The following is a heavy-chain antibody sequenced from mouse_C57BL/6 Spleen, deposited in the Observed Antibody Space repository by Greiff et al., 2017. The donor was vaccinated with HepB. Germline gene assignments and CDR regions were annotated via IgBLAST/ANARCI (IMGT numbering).Heavy chain of an antibody. CDR2: IHPSDSDT. Sequence: QVQLQQPGAELVKPGASVKVSCKASGYTFTSYWMHWVKQRPGQGLEWIGRIHPSDSDTNYNQKFKGKATWTVDRASSAAYMQLSSLTSADAAVSCGAIDYDCHGGFAYWGQGTLVTVSA. CDR1: GYTFTSYW. D-gene: IGHD2-4*01. V-gene: IGHV1-74*01. CDR3: AIDYDCHGGFAY. J-gene: IGHJ3*01.